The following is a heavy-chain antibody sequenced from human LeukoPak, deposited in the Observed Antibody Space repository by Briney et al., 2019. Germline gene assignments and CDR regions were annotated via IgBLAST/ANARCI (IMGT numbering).Heavy chain of an antibody. D-gene: IGHD5-12*01. CDR3: ARHPLRGGFDH. V-gene: IGHV4-59*08. CDR2: VYESGDR. CDR1: GGSINNYY. Sequence: SETLSPTCTVSGGSINNYYWSWIRQPPGEGLEWIAYVYESGDRGYNPSLKSRVTISVDTSKNQLSLKLNSVTAADTAVYYCARHPLRGGFDHWGLGTLVAVSS. J-gene: IGHJ4*02.